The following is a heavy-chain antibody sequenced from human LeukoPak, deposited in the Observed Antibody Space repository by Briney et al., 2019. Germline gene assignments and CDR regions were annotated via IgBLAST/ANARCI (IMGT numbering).Heavy chain of an antibody. CDR1: GFTFSSYA. J-gene: IGHJ4*02. V-gene: IGHV3-30-3*01. Sequence: PGGSLRLSCAASGFTFSSYAMHWVRQAPGKGLEWVAVISYDGINKYYADSVKGRFTISRDNSKNTLYLQMNSLRAEDTAVYYCARGYCSSTSCLPIDYWGQGTLVTVSS. D-gene: IGHD2-2*01. CDR2: ISYDGINK. CDR3: ARGYCSSTSCLPIDY.